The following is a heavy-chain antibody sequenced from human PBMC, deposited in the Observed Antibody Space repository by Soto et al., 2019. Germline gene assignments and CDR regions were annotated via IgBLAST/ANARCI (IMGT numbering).Heavy chain of an antibody. J-gene: IGHJ6*03. Sequence: ASVKVSCKASGYTFTSYDINWVRQATGQGLEWMGWMNPNSGNTGYAQKFQGRVTMTRNTSISTAYMGLSSLRSEDTAVYYCARGACSGGSCYTPLTTFYYYMDVWGKGTTVTVSS. CDR2: MNPNSGNT. D-gene: IGHD2-15*01. V-gene: IGHV1-8*01. CDR3: ARGACSGGSCYTPLTTFYYYMDV. CDR1: GYTFTSYD.